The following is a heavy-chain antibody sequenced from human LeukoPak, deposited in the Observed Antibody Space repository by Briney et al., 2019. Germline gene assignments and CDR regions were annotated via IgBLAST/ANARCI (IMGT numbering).Heavy chain of an antibody. V-gene: IGHV3-33*01. D-gene: IGHD3-22*01. CDR1: GFTFSSYG. J-gene: IGHJ4*02. CDR2: IWYDGSNK. CDR3: ARDGAYYYDSNGPPDY. Sequence: PGESLRLSCAASGFTFSSYGMHWVRQAPGKGLEWVAVIWYDGSNKYYADSVKGRFTISRDNSKNTLYLQMNSLRAEDTAVYYCARDGAYYYDSNGPPDYWGQGTLVTVSS.